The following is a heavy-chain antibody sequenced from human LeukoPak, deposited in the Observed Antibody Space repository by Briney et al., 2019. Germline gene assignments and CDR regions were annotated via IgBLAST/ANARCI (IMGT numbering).Heavy chain of an antibody. V-gene: IGHV3-74*01. Sequence: GGSLRLSCAASGFAFSSYWMHWVRRAPGKGLVWVSRIKSDGITTTYADSVKGRFTISRDNAKNTLYLQMNSPRVDDTAVYYCARGVWHYDLWGRGTLVTVSS. CDR1: GFAFSSYW. CDR3: ARGVWHYDL. J-gene: IGHJ2*01. CDR2: IKSDGITT.